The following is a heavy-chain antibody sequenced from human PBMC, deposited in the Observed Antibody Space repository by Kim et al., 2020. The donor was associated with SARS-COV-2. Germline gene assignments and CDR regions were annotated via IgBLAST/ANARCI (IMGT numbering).Heavy chain of an antibody. CDR2: INAGNGNT. V-gene: IGHV1-3*01. CDR1: GYTFTSYA. CDR3: AGTYYDILTGYYTDYYYGMDV. Sequence: ASVKVSCKASGYTFTSYAMHWVRQAPGQRLEWMGWINAGNGNTKYSQKFQGRVTITRDTSASTAYMELSSLRSEDTAVYYCAGTYYDILTGYYTDYYYGMDVWGQGTTVTVSS. J-gene: IGHJ6*02. D-gene: IGHD3-9*01.